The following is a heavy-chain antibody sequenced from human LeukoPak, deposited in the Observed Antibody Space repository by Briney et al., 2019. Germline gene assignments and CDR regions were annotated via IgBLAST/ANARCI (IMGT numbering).Heavy chain of an antibody. Sequence: GGSLRLSCAASGFTFSSYAMHWVRQAPGKGPEWVAVISYDGSNKYYADSVKARFTISRENSKNTLYLQMNSLRAEDTAVYYCVGYCSGGSCSNWGQGTLVTVSS. J-gene: IGHJ4*02. CDR2: ISYDGSNK. D-gene: IGHD2-15*01. V-gene: IGHV3-30*04. CDR1: GFTFSSYA. CDR3: VGYCSGGSCSN.